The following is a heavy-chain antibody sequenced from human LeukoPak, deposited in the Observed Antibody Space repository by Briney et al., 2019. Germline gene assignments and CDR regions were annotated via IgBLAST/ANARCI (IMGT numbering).Heavy chain of an antibody. CDR3: ARDLHYYYYYMDV. CDR2: IKQDGSEK. V-gene: IGHV3-7*01. Sequence: GGSLRLSCAASGFTFSRYSMSWVRQAPGKGLEWVANIKQDGSEKYYVDSVKGRFTISRDNAKNSLYLQMNSLRAEDTAVYYCARDLHYYYYYMDVWGKGTTVTVSS. CDR1: GFTFSRYS. J-gene: IGHJ6*03.